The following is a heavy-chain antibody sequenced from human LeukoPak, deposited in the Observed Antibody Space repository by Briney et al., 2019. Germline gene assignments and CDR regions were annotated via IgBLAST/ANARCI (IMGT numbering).Heavy chain of an antibody. CDR2: ISAYNGNT. CDR3: ARDRFTMVRGVKSYYHYGMDV. J-gene: IGHJ6*02. V-gene: IGHV1-18*01. D-gene: IGHD3-10*01. Sequence: GASVKVSCKASGYTFTSYGISWVRQAPGQGLEWMGWISAYNGNTNYAQKLQGRVTMTTDTSTSTAYMELRSLRSDDTAVYYCARDRFTMVRGVKSYYHYGMDVWGQGTTVTVSS. CDR1: GYTFTSYG.